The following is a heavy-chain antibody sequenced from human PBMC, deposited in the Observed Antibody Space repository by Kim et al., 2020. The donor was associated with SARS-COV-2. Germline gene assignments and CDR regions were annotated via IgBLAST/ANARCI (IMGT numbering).Heavy chain of an antibody. V-gene: IGHV3-30*01. J-gene: IGHJ4*02. Sequence: YADSVKGRFTISRDNSKNTLYLQMNSLRAEDTAVYYCAALPAAFYSEVDYWGQGTLVTVSS. CDR3: AALPAAFYSEVDY. D-gene: IGHD2-2*01.